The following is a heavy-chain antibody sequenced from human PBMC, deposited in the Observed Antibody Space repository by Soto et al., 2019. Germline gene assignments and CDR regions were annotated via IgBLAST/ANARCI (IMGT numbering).Heavy chain of an antibody. D-gene: IGHD4-17*01. CDR2: INSDGIGS. J-gene: IGHJ4*02. Sequence: GGSLRLSCAASGFTFSTYWMHWVRQGPGKGLVWVSRINSDGIGSNYADSVKGRFTISRDNAKNTLYLQMNSLRAEDTAVYYCARGEDYGDSLNYWGQGTLVTVSS. CDR3: ARGEDYGDSLNY. V-gene: IGHV3-74*01. CDR1: GFTFSTYW.